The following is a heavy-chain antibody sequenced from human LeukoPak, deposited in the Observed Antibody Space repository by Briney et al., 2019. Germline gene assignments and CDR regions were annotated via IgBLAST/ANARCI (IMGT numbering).Heavy chain of an antibody. CDR2: IYYSGST. CDR1: GGSISSSSYY. D-gene: IGHD5-12*01. J-gene: IGHJ4*02. Sequence: SETLSLTCTVSGGSISSSSYYWGWIRQPPGKGLEWIGSIYYSGSTYYNPSLKSRVTMSVDTSKNQFSLKLSSVTAADTAVYYCARLESGSEDYWGQGTLVTVSS. V-gene: IGHV4-39*07. CDR3: ARLESGSEDY.